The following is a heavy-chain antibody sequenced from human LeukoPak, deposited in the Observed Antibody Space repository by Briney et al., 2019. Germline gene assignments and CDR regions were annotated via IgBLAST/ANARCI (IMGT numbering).Heavy chain of an antibody. CDR1: GFTFSSNE. CDR2: ISSSSYI. Sequence: GGSLRLSCAASGFTFSSNEMNWVRQAPGKGLEWVSSISSSSYIYYADSVKGRFTISRDNAKNSLYLQMNSLRAEDTAVYYCARDRGRDSPYGMDVWGRGTTVTVSS. D-gene: IGHD3-10*01. CDR3: ARDRGRDSPYGMDV. J-gene: IGHJ6*02. V-gene: IGHV3-21*01.